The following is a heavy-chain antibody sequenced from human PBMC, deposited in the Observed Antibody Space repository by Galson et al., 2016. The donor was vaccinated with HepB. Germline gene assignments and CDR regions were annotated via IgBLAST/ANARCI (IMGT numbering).Heavy chain of an antibody. J-gene: IGHJ4*02. D-gene: IGHD6-13*01. Sequence: SLRLSCAASGFSIRNHWMSWVRQAPGKGLDWEANINQDGRVEKYADSVRGQFTVFKDNAKNSVYLQLNSLSADDTAMFYCARIAADGSTFDYWGQGTLVTVSS. V-gene: IGHV3-7*03. CDR2: INQDGRVE. CDR1: GFSIRNHW. CDR3: ARIAADGSTFDY.